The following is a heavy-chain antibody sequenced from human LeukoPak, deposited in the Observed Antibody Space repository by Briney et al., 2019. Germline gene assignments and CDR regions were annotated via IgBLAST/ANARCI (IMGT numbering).Heavy chain of an antibody. CDR3: AREVVAATDSYYYYYYMDV. D-gene: IGHD2-15*01. V-gene: IGHV3-20*04. CDR2: INWNGGST. CDR1: GFTFDDYG. Sequence: PGGSLRLSCAASGFTFDDYGMSWVRQAPGKGLEWVSDINWNGGSTGYADSVKGRFTISRDNAKNSLYLQMNSLRAEDTAVYYCAREVVAATDSYYYYYYMDVWGKGTTVTVSS. J-gene: IGHJ6*03.